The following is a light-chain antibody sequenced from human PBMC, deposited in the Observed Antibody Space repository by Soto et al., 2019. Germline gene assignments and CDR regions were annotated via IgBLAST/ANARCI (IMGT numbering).Light chain of an antibody. CDR2: AAS. CDR3: QKYNSAPRT. J-gene: IGKJ1*01. V-gene: IGKV1-27*01. CDR1: QSIRKY. Sequence: DIQMTQSPSSLSASVGDRVIITCRASQSIRKYLNWYQHKPGKVPNLLIYAASTLQSGVPSRFSGGGSGTDFTLTISSLQPEDVATYYCQKYNSAPRTFGQGTKVDIK.